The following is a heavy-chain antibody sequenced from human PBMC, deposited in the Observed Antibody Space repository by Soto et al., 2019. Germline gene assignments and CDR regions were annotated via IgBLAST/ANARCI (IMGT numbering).Heavy chain of an antibody. CDR3: ARNRLYYYGSGSYKNYYYYGMDV. CDR2: IIPIFGTA. D-gene: IGHD3-10*01. CDR1: GGTFSSYA. V-gene: IGHV1-69*06. J-gene: IGHJ6*02. Sequence: QVQLVQSGAEVKKPGSSVKVSCKASGGTFSSYAISWVRQAPGQGLEWMGGIIPIFGTANYAQKFQGRVTITADKSTSTAYMELSSLRSEETAVYYCARNRLYYYGSGSYKNYYYYGMDVWGQGTTVTVSS.